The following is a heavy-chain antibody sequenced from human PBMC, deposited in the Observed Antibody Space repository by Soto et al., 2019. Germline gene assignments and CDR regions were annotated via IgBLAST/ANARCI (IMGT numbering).Heavy chain of an antibody. CDR2: IWYDGSNK. J-gene: IGHJ4*02. CDR1: GFTISTHG. CDR3: AAATTWNFHFPY. D-gene: IGHD1-7*01. Sequence: QAQLVESGGGVVQPGTSLRLSCAASGFTISTHGMHWVRQAPGKGLEWLANIWYDGSNKFYAESVKGRFSISKDYSKNTLYLQMSSLRAEDTPVYYCAAATTWNFHFPYWGQGNQVTVSS. V-gene: IGHV3-33*03.